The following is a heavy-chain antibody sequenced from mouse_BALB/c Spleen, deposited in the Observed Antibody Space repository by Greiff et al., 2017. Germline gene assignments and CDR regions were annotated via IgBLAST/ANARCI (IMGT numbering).Heavy chain of an antibody. J-gene: IGHJ4*01. D-gene: IGHD1-1*01. CDR1: GFPFSDYY. CDR2: ISDGGSYT. CDR3: ARDPFITTVHYYAMDY. V-gene: IGHV5-4*02. Sequence: EVKLVESGGGLVKPGGSLILSCAASGFPFSDYYMYWVRQTPEKRLEWVATISDGGSYTYYPDSVKGRFTISRDNAKNNLYLQMSSLKSEDTAMYYCARDPFITTVHYYAMDYWGQGTSVTVSS.